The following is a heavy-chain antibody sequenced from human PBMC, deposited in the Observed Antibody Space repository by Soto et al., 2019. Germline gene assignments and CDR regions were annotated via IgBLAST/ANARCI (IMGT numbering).Heavy chain of an antibody. CDR2: IDPSDSYT. D-gene: IGHD1-26*01. CDR1: GYSFTRYW. V-gene: IGHV5-10-1*01. CDR3: ARQKKGSGHSNH. Sequence: GESLKISCKGSGYSFTRYWISWVRQMPGKGLEWMGRIDPSDSYTNYSPSFQGHVTISADKSISTAYLQWSSLKASDTAMYYCARQKKGSGHSNHWGQGTLVTVSS. J-gene: IGHJ5*02.